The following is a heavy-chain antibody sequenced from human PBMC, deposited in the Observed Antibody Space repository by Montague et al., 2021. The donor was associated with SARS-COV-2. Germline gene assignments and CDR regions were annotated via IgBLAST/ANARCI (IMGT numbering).Heavy chain of an antibody. Sequence: CAISGDSVFEIRRTSKEHTSELPTHEQRVCRPYHKTKWYNDYATSVKSRIIINPDTSKNQFSLQLDSVTPEDTAVYYCAYHSGSYVWFDPWGQGTLVTVSS. D-gene: IGHD1-26*01. CDR1: GDSVFEIRRT. CDR2: PYHKTKWYN. V-gene: IGHV6-1*01. CDR3: AYHSGSYVWFDP. J-gene: IGHJ5*02.